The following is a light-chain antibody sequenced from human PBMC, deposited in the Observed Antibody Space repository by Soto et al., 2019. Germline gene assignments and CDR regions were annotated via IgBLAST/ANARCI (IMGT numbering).Light chain of an antibody. J-gene: IGKJ5*01. CDR2: GAS. Sequence: DIVLTQSPDTLSLSPGERATLSLRASQSISSTQLVWYQQRPGQAPSLLIFGASSRATGIPDRFSGSGSGTDLTLTISGLEPEDFAVYYCQQRSNWPITFGQGRRLQVK. CDR1: QSISSTQ. CDR3: QQRSNWPIT. V-gene: IGKV3D-20*02.